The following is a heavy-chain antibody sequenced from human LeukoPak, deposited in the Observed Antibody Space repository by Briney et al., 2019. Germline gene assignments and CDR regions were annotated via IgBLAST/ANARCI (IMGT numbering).Heavy chain of an antibody. CDR1: GGSISSSSYY. D-gene: IGHD4-11*01. V-gene: IGHV4-39*01. CDR2: IYYSGST. J-gene: IGHJ4*02. Sequence: SETWSLTCTVSGGSISSSSYYWGWIRQPPGKGLEWIGSIYYSGSTYYNPSLKSRVTISVDTSKNQFSLKLSSVTAADTAVYYCARKTTWSYYFDYWGQGTLVTVSS. CDR3: ARKTTWSYYFDY.